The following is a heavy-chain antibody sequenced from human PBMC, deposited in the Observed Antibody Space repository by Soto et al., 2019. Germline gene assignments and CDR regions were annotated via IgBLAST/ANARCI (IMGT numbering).Heavy chain of an antibody. CDR1: GGSISSSSYY. CDR2: IYYSGST. Sequence: QLQLQESGPGLVKPSETLSLTCTVSGGSISSSSYYWGWIRQPPGKGLEWIGSIYYSGSTYYNPSLKRRVTISVDTSKNQFSLKLSSVTAADTAVYYCARHSPGRTPANYWGQGTLVTVSS. J-gene: IGHJ4*02. CDR3: ARHSPGRTPANY. D-gene: IGHD6-25*01. V-gene: IGHV4-39*01.